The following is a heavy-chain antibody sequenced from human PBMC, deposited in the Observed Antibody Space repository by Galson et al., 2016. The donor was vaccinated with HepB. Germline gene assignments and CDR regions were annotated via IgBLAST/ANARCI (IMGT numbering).Heavy chain of an antibody. J-gene: IGHJ4*02. CDR3: ARRKNYAPDY. D-gene: IGHD1-7*01. V-gene: IGHV5-51*01. CDR1: GYSFTTYW. Sequence: QSGAEVKKPGESLKISCKASGYSFTTYWIGWGRQVPGKGLEWVGIIYPGDSDTRYSPSFQGQVTISADRSISTAYLQWSSLKASDTAMYYCARRKNYAPDYWGQGTLVTVSS. CDR2: IYPGDSDT.